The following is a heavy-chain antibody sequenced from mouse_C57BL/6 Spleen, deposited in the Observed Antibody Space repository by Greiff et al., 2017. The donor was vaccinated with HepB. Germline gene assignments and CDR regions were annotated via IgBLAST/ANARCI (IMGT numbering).Heavy chain of an antibody. CDR2: IYPGSGST. D-gene: IGHD2-4*01. CDR3: ARSDYDSFDY. CDR1: GYTFTSYW. J-gene: IGHJ2*01. Sequence: VQLQQSGAELVKPGASVKMSCKASGYTFTSYWITWVKQRPGQGLEWIGDIYPGSGSTNYSEKFKSKATLTVDTSSSTAYMQLSSLTSEDSAVYYCARSDYDSFDYWGQGTTLTVSS. V-gene: IGHV1-55*01.